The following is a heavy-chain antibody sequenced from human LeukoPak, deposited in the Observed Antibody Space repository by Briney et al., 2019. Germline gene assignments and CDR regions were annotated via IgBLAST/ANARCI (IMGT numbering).Heavy chain of an antibody. CDR3: AKKPQDYTNYYFDC. CDR1: GFSFSDYN. CDR2: ISAGGGTI. J-gene: IGHJ4*02. D-gene: IGHD4-11*01. Sequence: GGSLRLSCAVSGFSFSDYNMKWVRQAPGRGLEWISYISAGGGTIYYADSVKGRFTLSRDNSKNTLYLQMNSLRAEDTAVYYCAKKPQDYTNYYFDCWGQGTLVTVSS. V-gene: IGHV3-23*01.